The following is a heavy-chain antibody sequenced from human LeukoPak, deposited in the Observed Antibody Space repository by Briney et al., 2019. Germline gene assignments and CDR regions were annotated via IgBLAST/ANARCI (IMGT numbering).Heavy chain of an antibody. CDR2: MNPNSGHT. CDR3: ASGIWFGESEGDY. J-gene: IGHJ4*02. CDR1: GYTFTTYD. D-gene: IGHD3-10*01. Sequence: ASVKVSCKASGYTFTTYDINWVRQATGQGLEWMGCMNPNSGHTDYAQKFQGRVTITRNTSITTAYMELTSLRFEDAAVYYCASGIWFGESEGDYWGKGTLVTVSS. V-gene: IGHV1-8*03.